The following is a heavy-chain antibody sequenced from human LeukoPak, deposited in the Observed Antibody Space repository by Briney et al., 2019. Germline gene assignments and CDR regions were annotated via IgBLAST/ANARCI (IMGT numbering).Heavy chain of an antibody. J-gene: IGHJ6*02. Sequence: SETLSLTCTVSVGSISSCQYCWSWIRQPPGKGLEWIGYIYYSGSTYSNPSLKSRVTISVDTSKNQFSLKLSSVTAADTAVYYCARGSGGNSGLHYYYGMDVWGQGTTVTVSS. CDR3: ARGSGGNSGLHYYYGMDV. V-gene: IGHV4-30-4*01. CDR2: IYYSGST. D-gene: IGHD4-23*01. CDR1: VGSISSCQYC.